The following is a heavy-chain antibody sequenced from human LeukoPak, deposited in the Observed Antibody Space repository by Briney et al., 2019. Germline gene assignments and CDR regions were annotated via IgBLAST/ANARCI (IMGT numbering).Heavy chain of an antibody. CDR1: GYTFTSYY. CDR3: ARDLMPVGAKPDAFDI. D-gene: IGHD1-26*01. V-gene: IGHV1-46*01. J-gene: IGHJ3*02. Sequence: ASVKVSCKASGYTFTSYYMHWVRQAPGQGLEWMGIINPSGGSTSYAQKFQGRVTMTRDTSTSTVYMGLSSLRSEDTAVYYCARDLMPVGAKPDAFDIWGQGTMVTVSS. CDR2: INPSGGST.